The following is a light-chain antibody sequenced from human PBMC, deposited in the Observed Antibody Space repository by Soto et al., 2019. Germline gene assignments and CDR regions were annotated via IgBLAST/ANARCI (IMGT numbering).Light chain of an antibody. CDR1: QSISSY. J-gene: IGKJ1*01. V-gene: IGKV1-5*01. CDR2: AAS. CDR3: QQYNSYSRT. Sequence: DIQMTQSPSSLSASLGDRVTIXXRASQSISSYLNWYQQKPGKVPKLXIYAASTLQSGVPSRFSGSGSGTEFTLTISSLQPDDFATYYCQQYNSYSRTFGQGTKVDIK.